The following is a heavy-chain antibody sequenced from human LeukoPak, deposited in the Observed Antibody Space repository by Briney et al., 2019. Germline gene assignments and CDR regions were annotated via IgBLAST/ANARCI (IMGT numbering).Heavy chain of an antibody. Sequence: SETLSLTCTVSGGSISSYYWSWIRQPPGKGLEWIGYIYYSGSTNYNPSLKSRVTISVDMSKNQFSLKLSSVTAADTAVYYCARGVWLGASYYYYYMDVWGKGTTVTVSS. CDR2: IYYSGST. CDR3: ARGVWLGASYYYYYMDV. D-gene: IGHD5-18*01. CDR1: GGSISSYY. J-gene: IGHJ6*03. V-gene: IGHV4-59*01.